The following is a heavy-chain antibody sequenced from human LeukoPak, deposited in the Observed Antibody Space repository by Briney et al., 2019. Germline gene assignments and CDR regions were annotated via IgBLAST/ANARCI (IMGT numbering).Heavy chain of an antibody. CDR1: GFGFTTAW. CDR2: IKQDGSEK. CDR3: ARDLGQYYDTSDNWFDP. V-gene: IGHV3-7*01. Sequence: GGSLRLSCAASGFGFTTAWMSWVRQAPGKGLEWVANIKQDGSEKYYVDSVKGRFTISRDNAKNSLYLQLNSLRAEDTAVYYCARDLGQYYDTSDNWFDPWGQGTLVTVSS. J-gene: IGHJ5*02. D-gene: IGHD3-22*01.